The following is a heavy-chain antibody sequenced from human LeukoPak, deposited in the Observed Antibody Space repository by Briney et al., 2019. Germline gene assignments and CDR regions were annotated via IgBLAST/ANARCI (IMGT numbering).Heavy chain of an antibody. Sequence: PGGSLRLSCSASGFTFSSYAMHWVRQAPGKGLEYVSAISSNGDSTYYADSVKGRFTISRDNSKNTLDLQMNSLRAEDRAVYFCARASQWLAFDDWGQGTLVTVSS. CDR1: GFTFSSYA. J-gene: IGHJ4*02. D-gene: IGHD6-19*01. CDR2: ISSNGDST. CDR3: ARASQWLAFDD. V-gene: IGHV3-64*04.